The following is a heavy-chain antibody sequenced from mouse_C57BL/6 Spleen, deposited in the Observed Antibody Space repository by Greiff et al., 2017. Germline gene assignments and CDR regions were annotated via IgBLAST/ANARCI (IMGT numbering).Heavy chain of an antibody. J-gene: IGHJ3*01. CDR2: IHPNSGST. V-gene: IGHV1-64*01. D-gene: IGHD4-1*01. CDR3: ARDWDLFAY. Sequence: QVHVKQPGAELVKPGASVKLSCKASGYTFTSYWMHWVKQRPGQGLEWIGMIHPNSGSTNYNEKFKSKATLTVDKSSSTAYMQLSSLTSEDSAVYYCARDWDLFAYWGHGTLVTVSA. CDR1: GYTFTSYW.